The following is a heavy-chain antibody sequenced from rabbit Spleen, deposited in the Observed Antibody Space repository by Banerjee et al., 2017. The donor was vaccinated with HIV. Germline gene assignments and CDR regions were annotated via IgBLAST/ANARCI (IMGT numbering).Heavy chain of an antibody. D-gene: IGHD1-1*01. V-gene: IGHV1S40*01. Sequence: ESGGDLVKPGASLTLTCTASGFSFSSRFYMCWVRQAPGKGLEWIACIETGSSGFTYFASWAKGRFTISKTSSTTVTLQMTSLTAADTATYFCARDTSSSFSSYGMDLWGPGTLVTVS. CDR3: ARDTSSSFSSYGMDL. CDR2: IETGSSGFT. CDR1: GFSFSSRFY. J-gene: IGHJ6*01.